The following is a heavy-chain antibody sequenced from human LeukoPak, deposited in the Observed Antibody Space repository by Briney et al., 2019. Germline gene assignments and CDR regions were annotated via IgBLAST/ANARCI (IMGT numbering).Heavy chain of an antibody. J-gene: IGHJ6*03. CDR2: IRYDGSNK. CDR3: AKDFTSSSSFMDV. CDR1: GFTFSSYG. V-gene: IGHV3-30*02. Sequence: GGSLRLSCAASGFTFSSYGMHWVRQAPGKGLEWVAFIRYDGSNKYYADSVKGRFTISRDNAKSSLYLQMNSLRAEDTALYYCAKDFTSSSSFMDVWGKGTTVTISS. D-gene: IGHD6-13*01.